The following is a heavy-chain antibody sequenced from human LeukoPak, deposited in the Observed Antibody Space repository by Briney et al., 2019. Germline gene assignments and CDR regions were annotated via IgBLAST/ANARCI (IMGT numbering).Heavy chain of an antibody. Sequence: PGGSLRLSCAASGFTFSSYSMNWVRQAPGKGLEWVSSISSSSSYIYYADSVKGRFTISRDNAKNSLYLQMNSLRAEDTAVYYCARDYYWGADHPSDAFDIWGQGTMVTVSS. J-gene: IGHJ3*02. V-gene: IGHV3-21*01. CDR3: ARDYYWGADHPSDAFDI. D-gene: IGHD3-22*01. CDR2: ISSSSSYI. CDR1: GFTFSSYS.